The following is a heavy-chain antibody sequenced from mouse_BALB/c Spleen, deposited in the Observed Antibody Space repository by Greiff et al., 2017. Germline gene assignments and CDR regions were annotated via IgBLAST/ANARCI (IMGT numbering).Heavy chain of an antibody. Sequence: VKLQESGPGLVQPSQSLSITCTVSGFSLTSYGVHWVRQSPGKGLEWLGVIWSGGSTDYNAAFISRLSISKDNSKSQVFFKMNSLQANDTAIYYCARYYGSLYYYAMDYWGQGTSVTVSS. CDR1: GFSLTSYG. CDR3: ARYYGSLYYYAMDY. V-gene: IGHV2-2*02. CDR2: IWSGGST. J-gene: IGHJ4*01. D-gene: IGHD1-1*01.